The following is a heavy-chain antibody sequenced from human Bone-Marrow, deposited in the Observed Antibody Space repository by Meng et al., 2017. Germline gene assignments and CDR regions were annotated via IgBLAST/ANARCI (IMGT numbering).Heavy chain of an antibody. J-gene: IGHJ3*02. CDR1: GFTFSSYA. D-gene: IGHD1-26*01. V-gene: IGHV3-30*04. CDR2: ISYDGSNK. Sequence: GESLKISCAASGFTFSSYAMHWVRQAPGKGLEWVAVISYDGSNKYYADSVKGRFTISRDNAKNSLYLQMNSLRAEDTAVYYCARVLGDIWGQGTRVTVSS. CDR3: ARVLGDI.